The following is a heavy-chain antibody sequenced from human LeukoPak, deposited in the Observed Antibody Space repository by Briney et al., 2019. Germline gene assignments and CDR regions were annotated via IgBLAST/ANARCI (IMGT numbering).Heavy chain of an antibody. CDR3: ARHARGYSYGFFDY. D-gene: IGHD5-18*01. J-gene: IGHJ4*02. CDR2: IYTSGST. V-gene: IGHV4-4*07. CDR1: GGSISSYY. Sequence: SETQSLTCTVSGGSISSYYWSWIRQPAGKGLEWIGRIYTSGSTNYNPSLKSRVTMSVDTSKNQFSLKLSSVTAADTAVYYCARHARGYSYGFFDYWGQGTLVTVSS.